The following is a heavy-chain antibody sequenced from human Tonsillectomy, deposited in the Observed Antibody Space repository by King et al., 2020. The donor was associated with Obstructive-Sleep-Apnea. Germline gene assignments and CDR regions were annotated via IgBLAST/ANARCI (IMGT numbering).Heavy chain of an antibody. CDR1: GFTFSSFG. D-gene: IGHD3-10*01. CDR3: AKVPNGELFGAAAEHVDY. Sequence: VRLVESGGGVVQPGRSLRLSCAASGFTFSSFGMHWVRQAPGKGLEWVAVISYDGSNIYYADSVKGRFTISRDNSKNTLYLQMNSLRAEDTAVYYCAKVPNGELFGAAAEHVDYWGQGTLVTVSS. V-gene: IGHV3-30*18. J-gene: IGHJ4*02. CDR2: ISYDGSNI.